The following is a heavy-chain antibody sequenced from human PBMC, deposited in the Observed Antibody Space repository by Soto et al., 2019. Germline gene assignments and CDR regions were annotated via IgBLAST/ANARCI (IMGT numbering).Heavy chain of an antibody. CDR1: GFTFSRSF. CDR2: IKQDGSEQ. CDR3: AHSWGVNVSTGSYYDLSYDY. Sequence: EVQLVESGGGLVQPGGSLRLSCAASGFTFSRSFMSWVRQAPGMGLEWVANIKQDGSEQNYVDSVKGRSTISRDNTKNSLYMQMIGLSDEDTAVYYCAHSWGVNVSTGSYYDLSYDYCGQGTLVTVSS. D-gene: IGHD3-10*01. V-gene: IGHV3-7*01. J-gene: IGHJ4*02.